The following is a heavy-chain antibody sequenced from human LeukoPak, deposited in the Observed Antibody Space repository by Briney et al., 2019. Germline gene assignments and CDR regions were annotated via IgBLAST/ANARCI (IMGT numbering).Heavy chain of an antibody. Sequence: SETLSLTCTVYGGSFSGYYWTWIRQSPGKGLEWIGKINHSGTTNYNPSLKSRVTISVDTSKNQFSLNLSSVTAAATAVYYCARRGPSGSYYYYFAMDVWGQGTTVTVSS. CDR1: GGSFSGYY. J-gene: IGHJ6*02. CDR3: ARRGPSGSYYYYFAMDV. V-gene: IGHV4-34*01. D-gene: IGHD6-25*01. CDR2: INHSGTT.